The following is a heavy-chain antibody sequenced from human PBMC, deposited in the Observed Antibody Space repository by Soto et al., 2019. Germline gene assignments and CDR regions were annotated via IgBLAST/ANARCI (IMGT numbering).Heavy chain of an antibody. CDR3: ARVSYYALLTGSYRTQYYFDS. CDR1: GGSISLYY. V-gene: IGHV4-59*01. J-gene: IGHJ4*02. D-gene: IGHD3-9*01. CDR2: ISDSGST. Sequence: SETLSLTCTVSGGSISLYYWSWIRQPPGKGLEWIGYISDSGSTSYNPSLKSRVTISVDTSRKQLSLKLRSVAAADTAIYYCARVSYYALLTGSYRTQYYFDSWGQGTLVTVSS.